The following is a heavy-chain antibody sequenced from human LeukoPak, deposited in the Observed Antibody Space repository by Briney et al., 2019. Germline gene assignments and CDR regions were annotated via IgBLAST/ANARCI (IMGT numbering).Heavy chain of an antibody. D-gene: IGHD2-15*01. CDR2: IYSGGST. CDR3: AREILGYRSGGSCYSGYYYGMDV. V-gene: IGHV3-53*01. J-gene: IGHJ6*02. CDR1: GFTVSSNY. Sequence: PGGSLRLSCAASGFTVSSNYMSWVRQAPGKGLEWVSVIYSGGSTYYADSVKGRFTISRDNSKNTLYLQMNSLRAEDTAVYYCAREILGYRSGGSCYSGYYYGMDVWGQGTTVTVSS.